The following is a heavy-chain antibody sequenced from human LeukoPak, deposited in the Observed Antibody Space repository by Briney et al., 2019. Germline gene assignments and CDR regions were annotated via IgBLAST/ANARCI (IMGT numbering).Heavy chain of an antibody. CDR1: GGSISSSNW. CDR2: IYHSGST. D-gene: IGHD3-16*02. V-gene: IGHV4-4*02. Sequence: SGTLSLTCAVSGGSISSSNWWSWVRQPPGKGLEWIGEIYHSGSTNYNPSLKSRVTISVDKSKNQFSLKLSSVTAADTAVYYCARDRVSYDYVWGSYRRFDYWGQGTLVTVSS. CDR3: ARDRVSYDYVWGSYRRFDY. J-gene: IGHJ4*02.